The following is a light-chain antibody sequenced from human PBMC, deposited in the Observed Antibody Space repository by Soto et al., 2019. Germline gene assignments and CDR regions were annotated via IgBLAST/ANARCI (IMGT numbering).Light chain of an antibody. CDR1: QSVSSNY. Sequence: VVLQSPGTLSLSPGERATLSCRASQSVSSNYLAWYQQKPGQAPRLLIYDASNRATGIPARFSGSGSGTDFTLTISSLEPEDFAVYYCQQRSNWPRTFGQGTKVDIK. J-gene: IGKJ1*01. CDR2: DAS. V-gene: IGKV3-11*01. CDR3: QQRSNWPRT.